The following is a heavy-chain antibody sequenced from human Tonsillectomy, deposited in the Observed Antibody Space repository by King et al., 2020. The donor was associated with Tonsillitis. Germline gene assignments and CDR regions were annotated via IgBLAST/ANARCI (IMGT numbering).Heavy chain of an antibody. J-gene: IGHJ6*03. D-gene: IGHD2-15*01. V-gene: IGHV4-39*01. CDR3: ARTYCSGGSCYFYYYSMDV. CDR1: GGSISGSSFL. Sequence: VQLQESGPGLVKPSETLSLTCTASGGSISGSSFLWAWIRQPPGKGLEWIGSSSDSGSSDYNPSLRSRVTVSVDTSKKKCDLNLSTVTAADTAVYYCARTYCSGGSCYFYYYSMDVWGKGTTVTVSS. CDR2: SSDSGSS.